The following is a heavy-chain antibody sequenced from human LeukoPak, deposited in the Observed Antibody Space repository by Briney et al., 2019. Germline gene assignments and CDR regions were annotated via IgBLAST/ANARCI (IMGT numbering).Heavy chain of an antibody. CDR2: ISYDGNNR. V-gene: IGHV3-30-3*01. CDR3: ARGQQLHY. Sequence: GGSLRLSCSASGFTFSTYWMSWVRQTPGKGLEWVAVISYDGNNRFYADSVKGRFTISRDNSKNTLYLQMGSLRAEDTAVYYCARGQQLHYWGQGTLVTVSS. CDR1: GFTFSTYW. J-gene: IGHJ4*02. D-gene: IGHD6-13*01.